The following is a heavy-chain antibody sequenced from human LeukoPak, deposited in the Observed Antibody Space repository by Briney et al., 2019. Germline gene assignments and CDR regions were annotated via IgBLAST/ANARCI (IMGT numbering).Heavy chain of an antibody. V-gene: IGHV1-18*01. CDR1: GYTFTSYG. Sequence: ASVKVSFKASGYTFTSYGISWVRQAPGQGLEWMGWISAYNGNTNYAQKLQGRVTMTTDTSTSTACMELRSLRSDDTAVYYCARMRPALLAAAGTGFDYWDQGTLVTVSS. CDR3: ARMRPALLAAAGTGFDY. D-gene: IGHD6-13*01. J-gene: IGHJ4*02. CDR2: ISAYNGNT.